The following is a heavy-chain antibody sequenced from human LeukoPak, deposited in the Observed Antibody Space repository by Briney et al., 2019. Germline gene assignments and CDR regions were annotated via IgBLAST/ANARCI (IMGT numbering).Heavy chain of an antibody. CDR1: GFTFSTYS. D-gene: IGHD3-22*01. CDR2: ISSNSTYI. J-gene: IGHJ4*02. Sequence: PGGSLRLSCAASGFTFSTYSMNWVRQAPGKGLEWVSSISSNSTYIYYADSVKGRFTISRDNAKNSLYLQMNRLRAEDTAVYYCARDGVELYYDSIPFDYWGQGTLVTVSS. V-gene: IGHV3-21*01. CDR3: ARDGVELYYDSIPFDY.